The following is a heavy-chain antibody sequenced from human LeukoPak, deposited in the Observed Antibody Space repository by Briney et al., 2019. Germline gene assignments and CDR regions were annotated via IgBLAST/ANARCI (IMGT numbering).Heavy chain of an antibody. CDR3: ARPLIVGSTSGAFDI. CDR2: IYYSGST. V-gene: IGHV4-59*08. D-gene: IGHD1-26*01. Sequence: SETLSLTCTVSGGSISSYYWSWIRQPPGKGLEWIGYIYYSGSTNYNPSLKSRVTISVDTSKNQLSLKLSSVTAADTAVYYCARPLIVGSTSGAFDIWGQGTMVTVSS. J-gene: IGHJ3*02. CDR1: GGSISSYY.